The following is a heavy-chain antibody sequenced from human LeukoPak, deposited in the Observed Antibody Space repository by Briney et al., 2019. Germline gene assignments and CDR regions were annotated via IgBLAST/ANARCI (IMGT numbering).Heavy chain of an antibody. V-gene: IGHV4-59*12. D-gene: IGHD6-25*01. CDR1: GGSISGYY. CDR2: IYYSGST. Sequence: PSETLSLTCTVSGGSISGYYWSWIRQPPGKGLEWIGYIYYSGSTNYDSSLKSRVTISVETSKNQFSLKLSSVTAADTAVYYCARDVHHQQRGLDSWGQGTLVTVSS. CDR3: ARDVHHQQRGLDS. J-gene: IGHJ4*02.